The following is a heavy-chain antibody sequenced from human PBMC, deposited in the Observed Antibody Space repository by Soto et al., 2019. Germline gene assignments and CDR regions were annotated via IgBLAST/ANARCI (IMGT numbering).Heavy chain of an antibody. V-gene: IGHV1-2*02. D-gene: IGHD1-1*01. CDR1: GYSFTDHY. CDR3: AGDSTQHWSSVENWFDP. CDR2: ITPNSGDT. Sequence: VASVKVSCKASGYSFTDHYIHWVRQAPGQGLEWMGWITPNSGDTKYAQKFQGRVTMTRDTSISTAYMELTRLTSDDTAVYYCAGDSTQHWSSVENWFDPWGQGTLVTVSS. J-gene: IGHJ5*02.